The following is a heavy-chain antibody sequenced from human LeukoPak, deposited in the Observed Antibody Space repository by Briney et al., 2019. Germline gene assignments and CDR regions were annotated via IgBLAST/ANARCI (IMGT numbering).Heavy chain of an antibody. J-gene: IGHJ4*02. CDR2: IYHSGST. CDR3: ARVSIAAAGLFDY. D-gene: IGHD6-13*01. CDR1: GGSISSSNW. Sequence: SETLSLTCAVSGGSISSSNWWSWVRQPPGKGLEWIGEIYHSGSTNYNPSLKSRVTISVDKSKSQFSLKLSSVTAADTAVYYCARVSIAAAGLFDYWGQGTLVTVSS. V-gene: IGHV4-4*02.